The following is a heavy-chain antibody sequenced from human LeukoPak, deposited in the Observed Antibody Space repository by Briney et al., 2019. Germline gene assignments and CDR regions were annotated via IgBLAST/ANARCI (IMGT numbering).Heavy chain of an antibody. CDR2: INPSGGST. CDR1: GYTFTSYG. Sequence: ASVKVSCKASGYTFTSYGISWVRQAPGQGLEWMGIINPSGGSTSYAQKFQGRVTMTRDTSTSTVYIELSSLRSEDMAVYYCARDYLKVVVAGTAPSAGHMDYWGQGTLVTVSS. CDR3: ARDYLKVVVAGTAPSAGHMDY. V-gene: IGHV1-46*01. J-gene: IGHJ4*02. D-gene: IGHD2-15*01.